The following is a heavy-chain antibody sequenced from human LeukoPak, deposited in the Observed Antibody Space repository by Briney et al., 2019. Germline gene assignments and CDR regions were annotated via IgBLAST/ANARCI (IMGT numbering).Heavy chain of an antibody. CDR2: ISNRGDTI. CDR3: VRGGFYWFDP. J-gene: IGHJ5*02. D-gene: IGHD1-26*01. CDR1: GFTLIDNY. V-gene: IGHV3-11*01. Sequence: PGGSLRLSCAASGFTLIDNYMTWIRQAPGKGLEWVSSISNRGDTIYYADSVKGRLSISRDNAKNSLYLQMNDLRVDDTAVYYCVRGGFYWFDPWGQGTLVTVSS.